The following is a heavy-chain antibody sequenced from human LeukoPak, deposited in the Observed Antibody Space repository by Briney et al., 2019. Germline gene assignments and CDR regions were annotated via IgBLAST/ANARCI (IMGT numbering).Heavy chain of an antibody. CDR3: ARDPASSGLAAFEI. CDR1: GFTVSSNY. J-gene: IGHJ3*02. Sequence: GGSLRLSCSASGFTVSSNYMRWVRQAPGKGLEWVSVIYSGGRGTTYSADSVKGRFTISRDNSKNTVYLQMNSLRAEDTAVYYCARDPASSGLAAFEIWGQGTMVTVSS. CDR2: IYSGGRGTT. D-gene: IGHD3-16*01. V-gene: IGHV3-53*01.